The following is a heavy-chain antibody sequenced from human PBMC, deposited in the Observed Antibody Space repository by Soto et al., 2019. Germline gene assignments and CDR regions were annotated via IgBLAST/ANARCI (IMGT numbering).Heavy chain of an antibody. CDR1: GGSISSGDYY. J-gene: IGHJ3*02. CDR2: IYYSGST. D-gene: IGHD3-16*01. Sequence: QVQLQESGPGLVKPSQTLSLTCTVSGGSISSGDYYWSWIRQPPGKGLEWIGYIYYSGSTYYNPFLKSRFTISIDTSKNQFSLKLSSVTAADTAVYYCARDSGGGDAFDIWGQGTMVTVSS. V-gene: IGHV4-30-4*01. CDR3: ARDSGGGDAFDI.